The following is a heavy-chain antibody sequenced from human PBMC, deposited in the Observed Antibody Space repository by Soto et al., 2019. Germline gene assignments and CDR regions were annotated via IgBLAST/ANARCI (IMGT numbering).Heavy chain of an antibody. CDR1: GGSFSGYY. Sequence: PSETLSLTCAFYGGSFSGYYWSWIRQPPGKGLEWIGEINHSGSTNYNPSLKSRVTISVDTSKNQFSLKLSSVTAADTAVYYCARRYSSSSRGMDVWGQGTTVTVSS. D-gene: IGHD6-6*01. V-gene: IGHV4-34*01. CDR3: ARRYSSSSRGMDV. CDR2: INHSGST. J-gene: IGHJ6*02.